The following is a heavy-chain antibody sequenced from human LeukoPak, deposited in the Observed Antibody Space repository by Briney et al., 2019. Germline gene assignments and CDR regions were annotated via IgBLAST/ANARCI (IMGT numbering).Heavy chain of an antibody. Sequence: GASVKVSCKASGYTFTGYYMHWVRQAPGQGLEWMGWINPDSGGTNYAQKFQGRVTMTGDTSISTAYMQLSRLSSDDTAVYYCARVDDRGHYYDSSGPRKLFDYWGQGTLVTVSS. J-gene: IGHJ4*02. V-gene: IGHV1-2*02. CDR1: GYTFTGYY. D-gene: IGHD3-22*01. CDR3: ARVDDRGHYYDSSGPRKLFDY. CDR2: INPDSGGT.